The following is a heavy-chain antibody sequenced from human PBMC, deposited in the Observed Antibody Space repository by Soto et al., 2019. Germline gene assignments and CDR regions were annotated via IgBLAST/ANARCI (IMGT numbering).Heavy chain of an antibody. D-gene: IGHD6-19*01. Sequence: SETLSLTCTVSGGSLSSYYWSWIRQPPGKGLEWIGYIYYSGSTNYNPSLKSRVTISVDTSKNQFSLKLSSVTAADTAVYYCARDNFLVAGAQDWFDPWGQGTLVTVSS. CDR2: IYYSGST. J-gene: IGHJ5*02. CDR1: GGSLSSYY. CDR3: ARDNFLVAGAQDWFDP. V-gene: IGHV4-59*01.